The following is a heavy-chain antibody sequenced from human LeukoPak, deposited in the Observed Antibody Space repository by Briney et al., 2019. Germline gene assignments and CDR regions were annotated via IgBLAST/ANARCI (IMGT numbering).Heavy chain of an antibody. CDR1: GGSFSGYY. V-gene: IGHV4-34*01. Sequence: SETLSLTCAVYGGSFSGYYWSWIRQIPGKGLEWIGEINHSGSTNYNPSLKSRVTISVDTSKNQFSLKLSSVTAADTAVYYCARSGTTMVRGYNWFDPWGQGTLVTVSS. CDR3: ARSGTTMVRGYNWFDP. J-gene: IGHJ5*02. CDR2: INHSGST. D-gene: IGHD3-10*01.